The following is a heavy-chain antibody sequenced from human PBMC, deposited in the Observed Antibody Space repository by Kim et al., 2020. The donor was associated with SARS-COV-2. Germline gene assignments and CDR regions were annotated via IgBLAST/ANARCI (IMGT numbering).Heavy chain of an antibody. CDR2: IKQDGSEK. D-gene: IGHD3-10*01. V-gene: IGHV3-7*01. CDR3: ARDVLLWFGELLYGDY. J-gene: IGHJ4*02. Sequence: GGSLRLSCAASGFTFSSYWMSWVRQAPGKGLEWVANIKQDGSEKYYVDSVKGRFTISRDNAKNSLYLQMNSLRAEDTAVYYCARDVLLWFGELLYGDYWGQGTLVTVSS. CDR1: GFTFSSYW.